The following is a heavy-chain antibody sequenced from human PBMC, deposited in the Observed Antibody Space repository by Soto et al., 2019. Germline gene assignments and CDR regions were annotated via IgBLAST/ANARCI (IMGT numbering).Heavy chain of an antibody. CDR2: ISSNGDYT. CDR3: ARDELWFGESH. D-gene: IGHD3-10*01. Sequence: GGSLRLSCAASGFTVSSHSMHWVRQAPGKGLEYVSAISSNGDYTYYANSVKGRFTISRDNSKNTLYLQMDSLRAEDMAVYYCARDELWFGESHWGQGTLVTVSS. CDR1: GFTVSSHS. J-gene: IGHJ4*02. V-gene: IGHV3-64*01.